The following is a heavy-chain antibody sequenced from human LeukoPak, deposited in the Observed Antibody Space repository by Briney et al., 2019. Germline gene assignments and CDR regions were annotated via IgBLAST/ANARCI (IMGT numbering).Heavy chain of an antibody. CDR1: GFTLSSNW. J-gene: IGHJ4*02. CDR2: ISWNSGSI. Sequence: GGSLRLSCAGSGFTLSSNWMHWVRQAPGKGMEWVSGISWNSGSIVYADSVKGRFTISRDNAKNSLYLQMNSLRAEDTALYYCAKAPSFDSSGYYYFDYWGQGTLVTVSS. D-gene: IGHD3-22*01. CDR3: AKAPSFDSSGYYYFDY. V-gene: IGHV3-9*01.